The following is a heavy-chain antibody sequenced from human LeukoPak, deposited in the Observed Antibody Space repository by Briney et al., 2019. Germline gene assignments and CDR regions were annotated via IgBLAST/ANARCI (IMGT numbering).Heavy chain of an antibody. Sequence: GASLQISCKGSGYSFTSYWIGWVRQVPGKGLEWMGIIYPGDSDTRYSPSFQGQVTISADKSISTAYLQWSSLKASDTAMYYCARRDSSSGVDYWGQGTLVTVSS. J-gene: IGHJ4*02. CDR1: GYSFTSYW. D-gene: IGHD6-6*01. CDR3: ARRDSSSGVDY. V-gene: IGHV5-51*01. CDR2: IYPGDSDT.